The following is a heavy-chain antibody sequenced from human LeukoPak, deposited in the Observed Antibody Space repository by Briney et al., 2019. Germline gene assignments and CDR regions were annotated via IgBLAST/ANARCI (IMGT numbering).Heavy chain of an antibody. CDR1: GYNFTSYW. V-gene: IGHV5-51*01. CDR2: IYPGDSDT. J-gene: IGHJ5*02. CDR3: ARHARPKDAGYCSGGSCYRGIWFDH. Sequence: GAALQISSKGSGYNFTSYWIGWGRQLPGKGLERMGIIYPGDSDTRDSPSFQGQVTISADKSISTAYLQWSSLKASDTAMYYCARHARPKDAGYCSGGSCYRGIWFDHWGQGTLVTVSS. D-gene: IGHD2-15*01.